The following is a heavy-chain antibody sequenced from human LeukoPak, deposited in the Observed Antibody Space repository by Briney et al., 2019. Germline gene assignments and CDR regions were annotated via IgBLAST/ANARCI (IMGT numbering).Heavy chain of an antibody. Sequence: GGSLRLSCEASGFTLSSYWMSWVRQAPGKGLEWVANIKRDGSEKYYVDSVKGRFTISRDNAENSLYLEMNSLRAEDTAVYYCARDGGGGGGYALDYWGQGTPVTVSS. CDR3: ARDGGGGGGYALDY. CDR2: IKRDGSEK. D-gene: IGHD3-22*01. V-gene: IGHV3-7*01. J-gene: IGHJ4*02. CDR1: GFTLSSYW.